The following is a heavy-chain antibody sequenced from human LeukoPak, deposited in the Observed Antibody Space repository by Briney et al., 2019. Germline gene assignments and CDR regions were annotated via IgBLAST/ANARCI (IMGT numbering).Heavy chain of an antibody. J-gene: IGHJ2*01. V-gene: IGHV3-48*01. Sequence: GGSLRLSCAASGFTFSTYNMNWVRQAPGKGLEWVSYISSSSTTIYNADSVKGRFTISRDSAKNSLYLQMDSLRAEDTAVYYCARSQGGTMSLRHFDLWGRGTLVTVPS. CDR1: GFTFSTYN. CDR2: ISSSSTTI. D-gene: IGHD3-22*01. CDR3: ARSQGGTMSLRHFDL.